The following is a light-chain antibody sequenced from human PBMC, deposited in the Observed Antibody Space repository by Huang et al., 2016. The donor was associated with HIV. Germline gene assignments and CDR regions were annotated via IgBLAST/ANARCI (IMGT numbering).Light chain of an antibody. V-gene: IGKV3-11*01. CDR1: QSVSNY. CDR2: DAS. CDR3: QQRSNWIT. Sequence: EIVLTQSPATLSLSPGERATISCRASQSVSNYLAWYQQKPGQAPRLLISDASNRATGIPARFSCSGSGTDFTLTISSIEPEDFAVYYCQQRSNWITFGQGTRLEIK. J-gene: IGKJ5*01.